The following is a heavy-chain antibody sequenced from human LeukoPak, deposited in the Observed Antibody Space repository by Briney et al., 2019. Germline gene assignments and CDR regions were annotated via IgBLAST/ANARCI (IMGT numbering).Heavy chain of an antibody. Sequence: PGGSLRLSCAASGFTFSSSAMSWVRQVPGKGLEWVSGISASGGSTYYADSVKGRFTISRENAKNSLFLLMTSLRADDTAVYYCARQNTPHGNFDYWGQGILVTVSS. V-gene: IGHV3-23*01. CDR1: GFTFSSSA. D-gene: IGHD1-26*01. CDR3: ARQNTPHGNFDY. J-gene: IGHJ4*02. CDR2: ISASGGST.